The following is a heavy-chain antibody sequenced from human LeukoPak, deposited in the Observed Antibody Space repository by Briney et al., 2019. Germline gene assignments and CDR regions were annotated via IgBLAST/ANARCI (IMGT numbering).Heavy chain of an antibody. CDR1: GFTFSSYS. J-gene: IGHJ4*02. Sequence: GGSLRLSCAASGFTFSSYSMNWVRQAPGKGLEWVSSTSSSSSYIYYADSVKGRFTISRDNAKNSLYLQMNSLRAEDTAVYYCARDYILGYCSSTSCYPDYWGQGTLVTVSP. CDR2: TSSSSSYI. D-gene: IGHD2-2*01. CDR3: ARDYILGYCSSTSCYPDY. V-gene: IGHV3-21*01.